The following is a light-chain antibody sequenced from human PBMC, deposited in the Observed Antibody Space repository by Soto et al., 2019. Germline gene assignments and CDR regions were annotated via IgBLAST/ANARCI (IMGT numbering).Light chain of an antibody. J-gene: IGLJ2*01. V-gene: IGLV4-69*01. Sequence: QPVLTQSPSDSASLGASVKLTCTLSSGHSSYAIAWHQQQPEKGPRYLMKLNSDGSHTKGDGIPDRFSGSSSGAERYLTISSLQSEDEADYYCQTWGTGIPVFGGGTKVTVL. CDR2: LNSDGSH. CDR1: SGHSSYA. CDR3: QTWGTGIPV.